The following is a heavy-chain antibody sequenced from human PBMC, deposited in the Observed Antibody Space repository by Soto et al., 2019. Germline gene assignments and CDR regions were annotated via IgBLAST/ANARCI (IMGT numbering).Heavy chain of an antibody. Sequence: SGPTLVNPTQTLTLTCTFSGFSLSTSGVGVGWIRQPPGKALEWLALIYWDDDKRYSPSLKSRLTITKDTSKNQVVLTMTNMDPVDTATYYCAHSPPAVAGPWDWFDPWGQGTLVPVSS. V-gene: IGHV2-5*02. J-gene: IGHJ5*02. CDR3: AHSPPAVAGPWDWFDP. D-gene: IGHD6-19*01. CDR1: GFSLSTSGVG. CDR2: IYWDDDK.